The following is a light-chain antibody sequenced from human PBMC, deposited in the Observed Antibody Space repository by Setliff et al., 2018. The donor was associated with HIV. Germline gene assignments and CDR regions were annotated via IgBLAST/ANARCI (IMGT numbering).Light chain of an antibody. CDR1: SSDVGGYNS. CDR2: EVT. J-gene: IGLJ1*01. V-gene: IGLV2-14*01. Sequence: QSVLTQPASVSGSPGQSITISCTGTSSDVGGYNSVSWFQQHPGEAPTLIIFEVTNRPSGVSNRFSGSKSGNTASLTISGLQAEDEADYYCSSYTSYTTSVFGTGTKVTVL. CDR3: SSYTSYTTSV.